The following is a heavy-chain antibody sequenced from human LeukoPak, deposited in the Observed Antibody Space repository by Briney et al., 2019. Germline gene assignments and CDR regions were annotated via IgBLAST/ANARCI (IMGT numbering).Heavy chain of an antibody. CDR2: ISYDGSNK. CDR1: GFTFSSYG. J-gene: IGHJ4*02. CDR3: AKDFFEPNSGSYYTYYFDY. V-gene: IGHV3-30*18. D-gene: IGHD3-10*01. Sequence: AGGSLRLSCAASGFTFSSYGMHWVRQAPGKGLEWVAVISYDGSNKYYADPVKGRFTISRDNSKNTLYLQMNSLRAEDTAVYYCAKDFFEPNSGSYYTYYFDYWGQGTLVTVSS.